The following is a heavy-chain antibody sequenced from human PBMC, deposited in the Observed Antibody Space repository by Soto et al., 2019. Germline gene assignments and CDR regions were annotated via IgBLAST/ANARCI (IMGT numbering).Heavy chain of an antibody. CDR1: GGTFSSYT. V-gene: IGHV1-69*08. Sequence: QVQLVQSGAEVKKPGSSVKVSCKASGGTFSSYTISWVRQAPGQGLEWMGRIIPTLGIANYAQKFQGRVTITADKSTSTAYMELSSLRSEDTAVYYCARDARSSFDWFDPWGQGTLVTVYS. J-gene: IGHJ5*02. CDR3: ARDARSSFDWFDP. CDR2: IIPTLGIA.